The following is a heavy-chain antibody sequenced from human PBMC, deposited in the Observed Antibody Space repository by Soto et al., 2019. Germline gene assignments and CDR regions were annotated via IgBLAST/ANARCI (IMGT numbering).Heavy chain of an antibody. Sequence: SGTLSLTCTVSGGSISSSSYYWGWIRQPPGKGLEWIGSIYYSGNTYYNPSLKSRVTISVDTSKNQFSLKLSSVTAADTAVYYCARNVVVPAPAAFDIWGQGIMVTV. CDR3: ARNVVVPAPAAFDI. CDR1: GGSISSSSYY. J-gene: IGHJ3*02. V-gene: IGHV4-39*01. D-gene: IGHD2-2*01. CDR2: IYYSGNT.